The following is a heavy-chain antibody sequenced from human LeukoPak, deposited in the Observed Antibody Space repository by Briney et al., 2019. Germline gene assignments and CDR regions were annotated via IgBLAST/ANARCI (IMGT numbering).Heavy chain of an antibody. V-gene: IGHV4-61*02. Sequence: SETLSLTCTVSGYSISSGYYWGWIRQPAGKGLEWIGRIYTSGSTNYNPSLKSRVTISVDTSKNQFSLQLNSVTPEDTAVYYCARVRPDYSSSWYGGFDYWGQGTLVTVSS. CDR2: IYTSGST. D-gene: IGHD6-13*01. CDR1: GYSISSGYY. CDR3: ARVRPDYSSSWYGGFDY. J-gene: IGHJ4*02.